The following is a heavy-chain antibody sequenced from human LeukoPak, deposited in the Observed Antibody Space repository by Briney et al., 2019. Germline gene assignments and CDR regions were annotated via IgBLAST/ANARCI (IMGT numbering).Heavy chain of an antibody. J-gene: IGHJ3*02. V-gene: IGHV4-4*07. Sequence: SETLSLTCTVSGGSISSDYWSWIRQPAGKGLEWIGRVYTSGTNYNPSLKSRVIMSVDTSKNKFSLKLSSVTAADTAVYYCARDRVERISMRGGASDIWGQGTMVTVSS. CDR3: ARDRVERISMRGGASDI. D-gene: IGHD3-22*01. CDR2: VYTSGT. CDR1: GGSISSDY.